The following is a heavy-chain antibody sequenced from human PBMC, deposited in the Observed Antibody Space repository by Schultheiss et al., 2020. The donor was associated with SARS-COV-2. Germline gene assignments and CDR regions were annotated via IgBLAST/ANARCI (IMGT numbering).Heavy chain of an antibody. CDR1: GFTFSSYA. J-gene: IGHJ4*02. CDR2: ISYDGSNK. Sequence: GGSLRLSCAASGFTFSSYAMSWVRQAPGKGLEWVAVISYDGSNKYYADSVKGRFTVSRDNSKNTLYLQMNSLRAEDTAVYYCAKGKLSYGGLDSWGQGTLVTVSS. D-gene: IGHD4-23*01. V-gene: IGHV3-30*07. CDR3: AKGKLSYGGLDS.